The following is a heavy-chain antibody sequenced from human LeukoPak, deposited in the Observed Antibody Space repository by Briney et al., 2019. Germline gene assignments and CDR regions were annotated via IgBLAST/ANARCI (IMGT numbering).Heavy chain of an antibody. V-gene: IGHV3-49*04. D-gene: IGHD3-22*01. CDR1: GFTFGEYS. CDR3: TRGYYDSSAYLDY. Sequence: GGSLRLSCTASGFTFGEYSMNWVRQAPGKGLEWVGFIRTTVYGRTTEYAASVKGRFTTSRDDFKNIAYLQMNSLKTEDTAVYYCTRGYYDSSAYLDYWGQGTLVTVSS. J-gene: IGHJ4*02. CDR2: IRTTVYGRTT.